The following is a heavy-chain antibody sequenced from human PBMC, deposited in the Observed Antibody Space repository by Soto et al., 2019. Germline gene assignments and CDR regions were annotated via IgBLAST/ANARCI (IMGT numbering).Heavy chain of an antibody. CDR3: ARAPDPYCSGGSFFRAEYFQH. V-gene: IGHV4-59*01. CDR2: IYYSGST. CDR1: GGSISSYY. Sequence: QVQLQESGPGLVKPSETLSLTCTVSGGSISSYYWSWIRQPPGKGLEWIGYIYYSGSTNYNPSLKSRVTISVDTSKNQFSLKLSSVTASDTAVYYCARAPDPYCSGGSFFRAEYFQHWGQGTLVTVSS. J-gene: IGHJ1*01. D-gene: IGHD2-15*01.